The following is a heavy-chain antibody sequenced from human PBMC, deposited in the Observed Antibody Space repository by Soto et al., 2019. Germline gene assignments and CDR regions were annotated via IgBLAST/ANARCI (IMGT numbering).Heavy chain of an antibody. CDR2: TYYRSKWYN. J-gene: IGHJ6*02. D-gene: IGHD2-2*02. Sequence: QTLSLTCAISGDSVSSNSAACNLIRHSPSRGLERLGRTYYRSKWYNDYAVSVKSRITVNPDTSKNQFSLQLNSVTPEETAVYYCARADCSSTSCYRGSYYYYGMDVWGQGTTVTVSS. CDR1: GDSVSSNSAA. V-gene: IGHV6-1*01. CDR3: ARADCSSTSCYRGSYYYYGMDV.